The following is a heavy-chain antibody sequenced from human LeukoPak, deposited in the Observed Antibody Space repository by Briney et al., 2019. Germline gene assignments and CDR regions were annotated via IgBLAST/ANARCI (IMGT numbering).Heavy chain of an antibody. CDR2: ISWDGGST. CDR3: AKDISLTLVTQGFDY. J-gene: IGHJ4*02. CDR1: GFTFDDYA. Sequence: PGGSLRLSCAASGFTFDDYAMHWVRQAPGKGLEWVSLISWDGGSTYHADSVKGRFTISRDNSKNSLYLQMNSLRAEDTALYYCAKDISLTLVTQGFDYWGQGTLVTVSS. V-gene: IGHV3-43D*03. D-gene: IGHD4-23*01.